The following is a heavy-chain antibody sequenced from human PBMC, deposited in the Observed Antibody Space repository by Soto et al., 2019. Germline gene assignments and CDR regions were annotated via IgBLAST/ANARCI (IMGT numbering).Heavy chain of an antibody. CDR3: ASVRYHDIRGVMDV. V-gene: IGHV4-39*01. J-gene: IGHJ6*02. D-gene: IGHD3-22*01. Sequence: PSQTQTLTYSVSGGNASGADDRWAMNRRPPGKGLEWIGTIYYSGSTYSNPSLKSRVAMSIDTSNNQFTLEMRSVSAADTAVYYCASVRYHDIRGVMDVWRQGATVTVTS. CDR1: GGNASGADDR. CDR2: IYYSGST.